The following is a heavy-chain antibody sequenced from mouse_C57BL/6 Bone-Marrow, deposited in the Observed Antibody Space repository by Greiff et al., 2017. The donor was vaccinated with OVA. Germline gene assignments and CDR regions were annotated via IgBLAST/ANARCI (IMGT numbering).Heavy chain of an antibody. Sequence: VQLQQPGAELVKPGASVKLSCKASGYTFTSYWMHWVKQRPGQGLEWIGMIYPNSGSTNYNEKFKSKATLTVDKSSSTAYMQLSSLTSESSAVYYGGYYGSSGAYAMDYWGQGPSVTVSS. D-gene: IGHD1-1*01. CDR3: GYYGSSGAYAMDY. CDR2: IYPNSGST. J-gene: IGHJ4*01. CDR1: GYTFTSYW. V-gene: IGHV1-64*01.